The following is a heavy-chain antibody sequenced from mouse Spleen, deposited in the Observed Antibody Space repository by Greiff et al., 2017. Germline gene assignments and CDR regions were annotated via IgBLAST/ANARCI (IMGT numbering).Heavy chain of an antibody. CDR1: GYTFTSYW. CDR3: ARNYDGSYVDYFDY. Sequence: QVQLQQPGAELVKPGASVKLSCKASGYTFTSYWMHWVKQRPGQGLEWIGMIHPNSGSTNYNEKFKSKATLTVDKSSSTAYMQLSSLTSEDSAVYYCARNYDGSYVDYFDYWGQGTTLTVSS. J-gene: IGHJ2*01. V-gene: IGHV1-64*01. D-gene: IGHD1-1*01. CDR2: IHPNSGST.